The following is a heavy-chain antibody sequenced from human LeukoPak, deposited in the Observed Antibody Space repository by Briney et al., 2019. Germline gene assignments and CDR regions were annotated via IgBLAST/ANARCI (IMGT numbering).Heavy chain of an antibody. CDR2: ISSSSTI. CDR3: AKDFILTGYYTDYYYMDV. Sequence: GGSLRLSCAASGFTFGSYSMNWVRQAPGKGLEWVSYISSSSTIYYADSVKGRFTISRDNSKNTLYLQMNSLRAEDKAVYYCAKDFILTGYYTDYYYMDVWGKGTTVTISS. J-gene: IGHJ6*03. CDR1: GFTFGSYS. D-gene: IGHD3-9*01. V-gene: IGHV3-48*01.